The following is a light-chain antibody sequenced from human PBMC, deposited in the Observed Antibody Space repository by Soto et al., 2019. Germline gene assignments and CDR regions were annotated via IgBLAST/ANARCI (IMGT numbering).Light chain of an antibody. CDR1: SSDIGGYNY. Sequence: QSALTLPASVSGSPGQSITISCTGTSSDIGGYNYVSWYQQHPGEAPKLMIYEVNNRPSGVSNRFSGSKSGNTASLTISGLQTDDEADYYCNSYTSSSTRVVFGGGTKLTVL. CDR2: EVN. CDR3: NSYTSSSTRVV. V-gene: IGLV2-14*01. J-gene: IGLJ3*02.